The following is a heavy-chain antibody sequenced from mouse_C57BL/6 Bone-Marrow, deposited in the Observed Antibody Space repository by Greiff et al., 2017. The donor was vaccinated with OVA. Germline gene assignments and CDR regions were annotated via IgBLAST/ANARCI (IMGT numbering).Heavy chain of an antibody. CDR1: GYAFTNYL. CDR2: INPGSGGT. J-gene: IGHJ2*01. V-gene: IGHV1-54*01. CDR3: AREYCYGSSYFDY. Sequence: VQLQQSGAELVRPGTSVKVSCKASGYAFTNYLIEWVKQRPGQGLEWIGVINPGSGGTNYNEKFKGKATLTADKSSSTAYMQLSSLTSEDSAVYFCAREYCYGSSYFDYWGQGTLSQSPQ. D-gene: IGHD1-1*01.